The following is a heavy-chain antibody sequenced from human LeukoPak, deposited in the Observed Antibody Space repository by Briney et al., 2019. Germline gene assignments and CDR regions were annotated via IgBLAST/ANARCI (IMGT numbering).Heavy chain of an antibody. V-gene: IGHV3-23*01. J-gene: IGHJ4*02. Sequence: PGGTLRLSCAASGFRFNSYGMTWVRLAPGKGLEWVSAISAGGDRTYYADAVKGRFTISRDNAKNSLYLQMNSLRAEDTALYYCARGGENGGFDYWGQGTLVIVSS. D-gene: IGHD4-23*01. CDR2: ISAGGDRT. CDR3: ARGGENGGFDY. CDR1: GFRFNSYG.